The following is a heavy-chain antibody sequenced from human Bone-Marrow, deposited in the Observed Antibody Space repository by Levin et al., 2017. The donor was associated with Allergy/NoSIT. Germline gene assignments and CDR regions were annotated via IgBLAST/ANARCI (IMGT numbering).Heavy chain of an antibody. J-gene: IGHJ5*02. D-gene: IGHD6-19*01. Sequence: PSETLSLTCAISGDSVSSNSAAWNWIRQSPSRGLEWLGRTYYRSKWYNDYAVSVKSRITINPDTSKNQFSLQLNSVTPEDTAVYYCARSPPYSSGWYGMGFEPWGQGTLVTVSS. CDR1: GDSVSSNSAA. V-gene: IGHV6-1*01. CDR2: TYYRSKWYN. CDR3: ARSPPYSSGWYGMGFEP.